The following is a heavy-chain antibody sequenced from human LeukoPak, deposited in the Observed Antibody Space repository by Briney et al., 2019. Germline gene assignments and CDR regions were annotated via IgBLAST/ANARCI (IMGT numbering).Heavy chain of an antibody. D-gene: IGHD6-6*01. CDR3: TTDLGRSRIAPRFYY. CDR1: GYTFTSYY. Sequence: ASVKVSCKASGYTFTSYYIHWVRQAPGQGLEWMGIIYPSGGSTTYAQKFQGRVTMTRDMSTSTVYMELSSLRSEDTAVYYCTTDLGRSRIAPRFYYWGQGTLVTVSS. V-gene: IGHV1-46*01. CDR2: IYPSGGST. J-gene: IGHJ4*02.